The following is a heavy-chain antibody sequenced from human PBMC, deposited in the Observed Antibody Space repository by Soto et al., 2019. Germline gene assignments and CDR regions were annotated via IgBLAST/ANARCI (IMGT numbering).Heavy chain of an antibody. Sequence: AASLMISFKGSVSSFTSYWIGWVRQMPGKGLEWMGIIYPGDSDTRYSPSLQVQVTISADKSISTAYLQWSSLKASDTAMYYCAREPGYSYGYDYYGMDVWGQGTAVTVSS. V-gene: IGHV5-51*01. CDR3: AREPGYSYGYDYYGMDV. D-gene: IGHD5-18*01. CDR1: VSSFTSYW. CDR2: IYPGDSDT. J-gene: IGHJ6*02.